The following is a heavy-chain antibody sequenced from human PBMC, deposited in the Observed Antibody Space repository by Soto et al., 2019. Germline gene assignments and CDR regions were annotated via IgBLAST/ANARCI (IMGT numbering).Heavy chain of an antibody. CDR2: ISGSGGST. D-gene: IGHD3-10*01. V-gene: IGHV3-23*01. CDR3: AKGLSSLPGLWFGELLD. Sequence: GGSLRLSCAASGFTFSSYAMSWVRQAPGKGLEWVSAISGSGGSTYYADSVKGRFTISRDNSKNTLYLQMNSLRAEDTAVYYCAKGLSSLPGLWFGELLDWGQGTLVTVSS. CDR1: GFTFSSYA. J-gene: IGHJ4*02.